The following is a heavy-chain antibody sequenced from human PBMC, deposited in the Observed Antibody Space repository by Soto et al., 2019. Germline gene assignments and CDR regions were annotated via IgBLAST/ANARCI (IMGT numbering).Heavy chain of an antibody. V-gene: IGHV4-30-4*01. CDR1: GGSISSGDYY. D-gene: IGHD6-6*01. CDR3: ARDSSSRSVLYYYGMDV. CDR2: IYYSGST. J-gene: IGHJ6*02. Sequence: SETLSLTCSVSGGSISSGDYYWSWIRQPPGKGLEWIGYIYYSGSTHNNPSLKSRFTISVDTSKNQFSLKLSSVTAADTAVYYCARDSSSRSVLYYYGMDVWGQGTTVTVSS.